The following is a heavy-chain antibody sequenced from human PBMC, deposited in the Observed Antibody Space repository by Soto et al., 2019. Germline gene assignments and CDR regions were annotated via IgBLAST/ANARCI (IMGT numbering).Heavy chain of an antibody. V-gene: IGHV6-1*01. J-gene: IGHJ6*02. Sequence: SQTLSLTCAISGDSVASNSAAWNWIRQSPSRGLEWLGRTYYRSKWYTDYAESVKSRITINPDTSKNQVSLQLKSVTPEDTAVYYWTTGATSGRYVNDYYGIDVWGQGTMVTVSS. CDR2: TYYRSKWYT. CDR1: GDSVASNSAA. CDR3: TTGATSGRYVNDYYGIDV. D-gene: IGHD5-12*01.